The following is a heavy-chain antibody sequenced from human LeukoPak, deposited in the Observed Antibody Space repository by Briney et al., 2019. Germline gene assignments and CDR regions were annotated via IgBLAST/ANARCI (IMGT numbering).Heavy chain of an antibody. CDR3: ARDLQPVWGYYGMDV. V-gene: IGHV1-46*01. D-gene: IGHD1-14*01. CDR1: GYTFTGYH. CDR2: INPSGGST. J-gene: IGHJ6*02. Sequence: ASVKVSCRASGYTFTGYHMHWVRQAPGQGLEWMGIINPSGGSTSYAQKFQGRVTMTRDTSTSTVYMELSSLRSEDTAVYYCARDLQPVWGYYGMDVWGQGTTVTVSS.